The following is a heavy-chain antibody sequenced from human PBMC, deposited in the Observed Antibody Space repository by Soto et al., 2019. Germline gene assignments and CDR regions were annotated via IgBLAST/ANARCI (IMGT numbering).Heavy chain of an antibody. V-gene: IGHV1-18*01. J-gene: IGHJ4*02. CDR1: GYTFTSYG. CDR2: ISADNGNT. Sequence: GASVKVSCKTSGYTFTSYGITWVRQAPGQGLEWMGWISADNGNTKYSQKFQGRVTITRDTSASTAYMELSSLRSEDTAVYYCARGLPLAADYWGQGTLDTVSS. CDR3: ARGLPLAADY.